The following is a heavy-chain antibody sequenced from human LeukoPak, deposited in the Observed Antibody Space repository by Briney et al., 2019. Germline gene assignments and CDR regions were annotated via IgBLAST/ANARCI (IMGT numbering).Heavy chain of an antibody. V-gene: IGHV3-33*01. J-gene: IGHJ6*02. Sequence: GGSLRLSCAASGFTFSSYGMHWVRQAPGKGLEWVAVIWYDGSNKYYADSVKGRFTISRDNSKNTLYLQMNSLRAEDTAVYYWATTATMRDGRDVGGQGTTVTVSS. CDR2: IWYDGSNK. CDR3: ATTATMRDGRDV. D-gene: IGHD5-24*01. CDR1: GFTFSSYG.